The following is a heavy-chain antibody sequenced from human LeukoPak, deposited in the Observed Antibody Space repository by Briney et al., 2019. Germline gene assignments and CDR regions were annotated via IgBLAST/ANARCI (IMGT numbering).Heavy chain of an antibody. CDR3: ARDHYYYDSSGYYYYFDY. CDR2: ISSSGSFI. Sequence: KPGGSLRLSCAASGFTFSYYNMNWVRQAPGKGLEWVSSISSSGSFISYADSVKGRFTVSRDNAKNSLYLQMNSLRAEDTAVYYCARDHYYYDSSGYYYYFDYWGQGTLVTVSS. CDR1: GFTFSYYN. D-gene: IGHD3-22*01. J-gene: IGHJ4*02. V-gene: IGHV3-21*01.